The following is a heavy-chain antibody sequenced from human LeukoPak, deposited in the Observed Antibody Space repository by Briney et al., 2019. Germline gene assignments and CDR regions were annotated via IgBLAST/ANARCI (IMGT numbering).Heavy chain of an antibody. CDR1: VFTFTNSV. D-gene: IGHD3-3*01. V-gene: IGHV1-58*02. J-gene: IGHJ5*02. CDR2: IVVGSGNT. CDR3: AAFDFWSGYCRFDP. Sequence: ASVTVSCKPSVFTFTNSVMQGVRQARGQRREGIGWIVVGSGNTNYAQKFQERVTITRDISTSTAYMELSSLRSEDTAVYYCAAFDFWSGYCRFDPWGQGTLVTVSS.